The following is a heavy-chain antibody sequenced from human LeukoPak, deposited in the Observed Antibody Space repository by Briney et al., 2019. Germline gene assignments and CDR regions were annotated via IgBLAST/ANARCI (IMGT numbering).Heavy chain of an antibody. D-gene: IGHD4-17*01. CDR1: GITFSSYA. V-gene: IGHV3-23*01. CDR3: AEGTTVTSPVSRPIDS. CDR2: IGGSGDNT. J-gene: IGHJ4*02. Sequence: PGGSLRLSCAASGITFSSYAMTWVRQSPRKGLEWVSSIGGSGDNTYYAGSVKGRFAISRDNSKNTLYLQMNSLRAEDTAVYYCAEGTTVTSPVSRPIDSWGQGTLVTVSS.